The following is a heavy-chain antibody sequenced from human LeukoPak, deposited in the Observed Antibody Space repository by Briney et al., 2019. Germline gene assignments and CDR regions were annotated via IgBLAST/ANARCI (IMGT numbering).Heavy chain of an antibody. CDR3: ARDSVGATSADY. Sequence: SVKVSCKDSRGTFSSYVISWLRQAPGQGLEWMGRIIPIFGTANYAQKFQGRVTITADKSTSTAYMELSSLRSEDTAVYYCARDSVGATSADYWGQGTLVTVSS. D-gene: IGHD1-26*01. V-gene: IGHV1-69*06. CDR2: IIPIFGTA. CDR1: RGTFSSYV. J-gene: IGHJ4*02.